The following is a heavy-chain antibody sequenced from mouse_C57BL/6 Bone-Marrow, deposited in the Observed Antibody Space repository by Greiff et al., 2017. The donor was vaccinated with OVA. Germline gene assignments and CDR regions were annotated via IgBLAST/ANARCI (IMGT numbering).Heavy chain of an antibody. Sequence: VQLQQSGPELVKPGASVKLSCKASGYSFTGYYMHWVKQSHGHILDWIGNIYPYNGVSSYNQKFKGKATLTVDKASSTAYMELRSLTSEVSAVYCCARLIPFYYAIDYWGQGTPATVSS. V-gene: IGHV1-31*01. CDR1: GYSFTGYY. CDR2: IYPYNGVS. J-gene: IGHJ4*01. D-gene: IGHD2-4*01. CDR3: ARLIPFYYAIDY.